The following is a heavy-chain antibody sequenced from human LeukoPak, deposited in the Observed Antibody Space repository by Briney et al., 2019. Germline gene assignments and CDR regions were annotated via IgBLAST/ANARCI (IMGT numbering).Heavy chain of an antibody. Sequence: GESLKISCKGSGYSFTSYWIGWVRQTPGKGLEWMGVIYPGDSRTRYNPSFEGQVTISADKSINTAYLQWSSLKASDTAMYYCVCREFYSPWPGPWGQGTLVTVSS. CDR2: IYPGDSRT. D-gene: IGHD5-18*01. CDR1: GYSFTSYW. CDR3: VCREFYSPWPGP. J-gene: IGHJ5*02. V-gene: IGHV5-51*01.